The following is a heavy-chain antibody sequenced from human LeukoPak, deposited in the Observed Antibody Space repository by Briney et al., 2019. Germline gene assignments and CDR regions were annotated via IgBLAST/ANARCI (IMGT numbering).Heavy chain of an antibody. CDR3: AKGLRGYSYDEIGY. V-gene: IGHV3-7*03. J-gene: IGHJ4*02. CDR2: IKPDGSEK. CDR1: GFTFNNYW. D-gene: IGHD5-18*01. Sequence: GGSLRLSCAASGFTFNNYWMSWVRQAPGKGLEWVANIKPDGSEKYYVDSVKGRFTIARDNAKNSLYLQMNSLRAEDTALYYCAKGLRGYSYDEIGYWGQGTLVTVSS.